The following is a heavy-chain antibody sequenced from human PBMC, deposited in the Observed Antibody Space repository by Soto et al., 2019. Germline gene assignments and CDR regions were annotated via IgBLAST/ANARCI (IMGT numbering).Heavy chain of an antibody. V-gene: IGHV1-18*04. CDR2: ISAYNGNT. Sequence: ASVKVSCKASGYTFTSYGISWVRQAPEQGLEWMGWISAYNGNTNYAQKLQGRVTMTTDTSTSTAYMELRSLRSDDTAVYYCARDSRSKTYYYGSGSYPQSDYWG. CDR1: GYTFTSYG. J-gene: IGHJ4*01. D-gene: IGHD3-10*01. CDR3: ARDSRSKTYYYGSGSYPQSDY.